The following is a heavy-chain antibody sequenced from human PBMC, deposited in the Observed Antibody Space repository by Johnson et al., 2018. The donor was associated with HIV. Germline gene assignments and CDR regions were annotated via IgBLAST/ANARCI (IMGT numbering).Heavy chain of an antibody. Sequence: VESGGGVVRPGGSLRLSCGVSGFTFGDYAMSWVRQTPGKGLVWVSGINGNGGSTFYADSVKGRFTLSRNNAKNSLYRQMNSLRVEDTAVYYCARDRGWDAFDSGGQGTMVTVAS. CDR2: INGNGGST. CDR1: GFTFGDYA. D-gene: IGHD6-19*01. J-gene: IGHJ3*02. CDR3: ARDRGWDAFDS. V-gene: IGHV3-20*04.